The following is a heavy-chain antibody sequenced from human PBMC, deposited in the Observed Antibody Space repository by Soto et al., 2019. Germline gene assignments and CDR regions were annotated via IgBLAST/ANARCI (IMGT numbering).Heavy chain of an antibody. D-gene: IGHD4-17*01. Sequence: SETLSLTCTVSGGSISSSSYYWGWIRQPPGKGLEWIGSIYYSGSTYYNPSLKSRVTISVDTSKNQFSLKLSSVTAADTAVYYCATPDYGGNYWYFDLWGRGTLVTVSS. CDR3: ATPDYGGNYWYFDL. CDR2: IYYSGST. J-gene: IGHJ2*01. CDR1: GGSISSSSYY. V-gene: IGHV4-39*01.